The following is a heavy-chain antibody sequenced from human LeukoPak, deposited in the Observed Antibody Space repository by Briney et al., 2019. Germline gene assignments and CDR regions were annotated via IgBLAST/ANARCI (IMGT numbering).Heavy chain of an antibody. CDR2: IYYTGST. V-gene: IGHV4-59*01. J-gene: IGHJ4*02. CDR3: ARGGIYDFWSGLFDY. Sequence: SETLSLTCTVSGVSISSYYWSWIRQPPGKGLEWIGYIYYTGSTNCNPSLKSRVTISVDTSKNQFSLRLSSVTAADTAVYYCARGGIYDFWSGLFDYWGQGTLVTVSS. CDR1: GVSISSYY. D-gene: IGHD3-3*01.